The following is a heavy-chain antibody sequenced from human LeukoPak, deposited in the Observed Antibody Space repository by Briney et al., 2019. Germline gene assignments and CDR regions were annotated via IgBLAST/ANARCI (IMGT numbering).Heavy chain of an antibody. J-gene: IGHJ4*02. CDR3: AREASGYYHVFDS. CDR1: GFSLSTYF. CDR2: ITNSGRST. Sequence: PGGSLRLSCEASGFSLSTYFISWIRQAPGKGLEWVSYITNSGRSTKYADAVKGRFTISRDNTKQSVYLEMTDLRAEDTAVYYCAREASGYYHVFDSWGQATLVTVSS. D-gene: IGHD5-12*01. V-gene: IGHV3-11*04.